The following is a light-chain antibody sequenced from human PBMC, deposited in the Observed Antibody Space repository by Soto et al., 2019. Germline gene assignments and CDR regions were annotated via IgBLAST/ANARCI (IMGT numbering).Light chain of an antibody. V-gene: IGLV1-40*01. J-gene: IGLJ3*02. Sequence: QSVLTQPPSVSGGPGQRVTISCTGRSSNIGAGYDVHWYQHLPGTAPKLLIYANTNRPSGVPDRFSGSRSGTSASLAITGLQAEDEADYYCQAYDSSLSAVVFGGGTKLTVL. CDR1: SSNIGAGYD. CDR3: QAYDSSLSAVV. CDR2: ANT.